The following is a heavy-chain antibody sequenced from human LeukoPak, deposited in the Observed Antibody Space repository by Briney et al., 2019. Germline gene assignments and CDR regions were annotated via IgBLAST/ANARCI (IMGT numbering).Heavy chain of an antibody. J-gene: IGHJ4*02. Sequence: PGRSLRLSCAASGFPFSIYAMHWVRQAPGTGLEWVAAISYEGSSRYYTDSVKGRFTISRDNSKNTLYLQMDSLRVEDTAVYYCVRVSSYCSGGSCYAGDYFDYWGQGTLVTVSS. V-gene: IGHV3-30-3*01. D-gene: IGHD2-15*01. CDR3: VRVSSYCSGGSCYAGDYFDY. CDR2: ISYEGSSR. CDR1: GFPFSIYA.